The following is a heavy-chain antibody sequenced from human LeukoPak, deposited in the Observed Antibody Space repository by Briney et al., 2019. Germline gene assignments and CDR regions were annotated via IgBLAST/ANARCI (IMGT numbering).Heavy chain of an antibody. J-gene: IGHJ6*03. V-gene: IGHV3-21*01. CDR3: ARDPQLRSNYYYMDV. Sequence: GGSLRLSCAASGFTFSSYSMNWVRQAPGKGLEWVSSISSSSSYIYYADSVKGRFTISRDNAKNSLYLQMNSLRAEDTAVYYCARDPQLRSNYYYMDVWGKGTTVTVSS. CDR2: ISSSSSYI. CDR1: GFTFSSYS. D-gene: IGHD2-2*01.